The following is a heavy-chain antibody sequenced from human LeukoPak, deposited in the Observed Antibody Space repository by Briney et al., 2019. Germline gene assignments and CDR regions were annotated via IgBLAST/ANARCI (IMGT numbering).Heavy chain of an antibody. CDR3: ARDLIVVVPAANIDYYYYGMDV. CDR1: GRSFSGYY. Sequence: SETLSLTCAVYGRSFSGYYWSWIRQPPGKGLEWLGEINHSGSTNYNPSLKSRVTISVDTSKNQFSLKLSSVTAADTAVYYCARDLIVVVPAANIDYYYYGMDVWGQGTTVTVSS. CDR2: INHSGST. V-gene: IGHV4-34*01. J-gene: IGHJ6*02. D-gene: IGHD2-2*01.